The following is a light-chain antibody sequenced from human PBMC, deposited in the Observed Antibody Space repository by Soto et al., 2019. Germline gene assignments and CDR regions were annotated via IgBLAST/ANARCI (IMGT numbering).Light chain of an antibody. CDR1: SGHSSYA. Sequence: QPVLTQSPSASASLGASVKLTYTLSSGHSSYAIAWHQQQAEKGPRYLMKLNSDGSHSKGDGIPDRFSGSSSGAERYLTISSLQSEDEADYYCQTWSTGIVVFGGGTQLTVL. CDR3: QTWSTGIVV. V-gene: IGLV4-69*01. J-gene: IGLJ2*01. CDR2: LNSDGSH.